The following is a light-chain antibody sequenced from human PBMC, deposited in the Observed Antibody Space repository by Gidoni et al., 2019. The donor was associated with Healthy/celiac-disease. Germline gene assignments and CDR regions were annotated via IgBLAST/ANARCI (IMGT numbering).Light chain of an antibody. CDR3: CSYAGSSTSWL. J-gene: IGLJ3*02. CDR1: SSDVGSYNL. V-gene: IGLV2-23*01. Sequence: QSALTQPASVSGSPGQSITISCTGTSSDVGSYNLVSWYTHHPGKAPKLMMYEGSKRPSGVSNRFSGSKSGNTASLTIAGLQAEDEADYYCCSYAGSSTSWLFGGGTKLTVL. CDR2: EGS.